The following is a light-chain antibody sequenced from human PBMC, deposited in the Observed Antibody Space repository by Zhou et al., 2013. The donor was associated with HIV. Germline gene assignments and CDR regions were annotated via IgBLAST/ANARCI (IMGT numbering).Light chain of an antibody. CDR2: GVS. CDR1: QNIRRTY. CDR3: QQYGISPQT. V-gene: IGKV3-20*01. J-gene: IGKJ1*01. Sequence: EIVLTQSPGTLSLSPGERATLSCRASQNIRRTYLAWYQQKPGQAPRLLISGVSSRATGISDRFSGSGSGTDFTLTITRLEPEDFAVYYCQQYGISPQTFGQGTNVEIK.